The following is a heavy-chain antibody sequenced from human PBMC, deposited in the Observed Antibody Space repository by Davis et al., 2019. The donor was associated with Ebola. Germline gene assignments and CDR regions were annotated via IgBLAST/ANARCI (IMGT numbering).Heavy chain of an antibody. V-gene: IGHV3-64*04. CDR1: GFTFSSYA. Sequence: GGSLRLSCAASGFTFSSYAMSWVRQAPGKGLQYVSGITNNGGSTYYADSVKGRFIISRDNSKNTLYLQMNGLGDDDTAVYYCATDPDPYCGGDCYPYYFDYWGQGTLVTVSS. CDR2: ITNNGGST. J-gene: IGHJ4*02. D-gene: IGHD2-21*02. CDR3: ATDPDPYCGGDCYPYYFDY.